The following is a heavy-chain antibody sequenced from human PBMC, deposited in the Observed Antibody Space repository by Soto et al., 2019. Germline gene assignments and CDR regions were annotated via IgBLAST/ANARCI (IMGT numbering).Heavy chain of an antibody. D-gene: IGHD3-10*01. Sequence: PGGSLRLSCAASGFTFNSYAMSWVRQAPGKGLEWVSAISASGDSTYYADAVKGRFTISRDNSKNTLYLEMNSLRAEDTALYYCAKTPRTFLPGIFWFDPWGQGTLVTVSS. J-gene: IGHJ5*02. CDR3: AKTPRTFLPGIFWFDP. CDR1: GFTFNSYA. V-gene: IGHV3-23*01. CDR2: ISASGDST.